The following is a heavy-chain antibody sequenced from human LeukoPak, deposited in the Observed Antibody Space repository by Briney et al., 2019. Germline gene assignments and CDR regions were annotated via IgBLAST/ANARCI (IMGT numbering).Heavy chain of an antibody. CDR1: GGSISNTTYY. Sequence: SETLSLTCTVSGGSISNTTYYWGWIRQPPGKGLEWIGSIYYSGSTYYNPSLKSRVTISVDTSKNQFSLKLSSVTAADTAVYYCARDFPLWFGELASNWFDPWGQGTLVTVSS. CDR3: ARDFPLWFGELASNWFDP. D-gene: IGHD3-10*01. CDR2: IYYSGST. V-gene: IGHV4-39*07. J-gene: IGHJ5*02.